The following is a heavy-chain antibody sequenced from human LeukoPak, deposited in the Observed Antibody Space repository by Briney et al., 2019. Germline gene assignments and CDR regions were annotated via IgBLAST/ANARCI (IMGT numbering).Heavy chain of an antibody. D-gene: IGHD5-18*01. Sequence: SETLSLTCAVYGGSFSGYYWSWIRQPPGKGLEWIGEINHSGSTNYNPSLKSRVTISVDTSKNQFSLKLASVTAADTAVYYCAKGAGGFSYYNWFDPWGQGTLVTVSS. CDR2: INHSGST. CDR3: AKGAGGFSYYNWFDP. CDR1: GGSFSGYY. V-gene: IGHV4-34*01. J-gene: IGHJ5*02.